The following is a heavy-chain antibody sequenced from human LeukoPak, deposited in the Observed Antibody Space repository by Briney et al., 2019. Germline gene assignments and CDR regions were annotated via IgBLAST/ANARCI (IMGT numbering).Heavy chain of an antibody. D-gene: IGHD3-10*01. CDR2: ISGSDGST. CDR1: GFTISSYA. J-gene: IGHJ4*02. CDR3: AKGSCGSGNYFLLFDY. Sequence: PGGSLRLSCAASGFTISSYAMSWVRQAPGMGLEWVSTISGSDGSTYYADSVKGRFTISRDNSKNTLYLQMNSLRAEDTAVYYCAKGSCGSGNYFLLFDYWGLGTLVTVSS. V-gene: IGHV3-23*01.